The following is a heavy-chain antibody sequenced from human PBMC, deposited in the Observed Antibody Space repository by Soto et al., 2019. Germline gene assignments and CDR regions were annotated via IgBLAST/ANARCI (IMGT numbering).Heavy chain of an antibody. CDR2: INTDGSNT. Sequence: HWVRHAPGKGLVWVSHINTDGSNTNYADSVKGRFTISRDNAKSTLFLQMNSLRDEDTAVYYCAREFCSGGNCYTYYFDPWGQGIQVTVSS. J-gene: IGHJ5*02. CDR3: AREFCSGGNCYTYYFDP. V-gene: IGHV3-74*01. D-gene: IGHD2-15*01.